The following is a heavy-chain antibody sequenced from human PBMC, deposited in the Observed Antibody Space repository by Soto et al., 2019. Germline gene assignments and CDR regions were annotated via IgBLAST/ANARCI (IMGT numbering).Heavy chain of an antibody. CDR3: ARDAPLEYSSSSVYYYYGMDV. CDR1: GYTFTSYG. Sequence: GXLVKGSCKASGYTFTSYGISWVRQAPGQGLEWMGWISAYNGNTNYAQKLQGRVTMTTDTSTSTAYMELRSLRSDDTAVYYCARDAPLEYSSSSVYYYYGMDVWGQGTTVTVSS. V-gene: IGHV1-18*04. J-gene: IGHJ6*02. CDR2: ISAYNGNT. D-gene: IGHD6-6*01.